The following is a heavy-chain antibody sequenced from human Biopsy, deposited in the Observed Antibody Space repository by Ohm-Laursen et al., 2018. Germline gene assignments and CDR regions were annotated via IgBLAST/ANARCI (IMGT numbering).Heavy chain of an antibody. V-gene: IGHV4-4*08. CDR2: ISGSSNT. CDR3: ARDSGILNYGNFKYYHYYGMDV. CDR1: GGSFSGYY. D-gene: IGHD4-11*01. Sequence: GTLSLTCTVSGGSFSGYYWSWIRQPPGKGLEWIGYISGSSNTNYNPSLKSRVTLSTDTSETQFSLRLSSVTAADTAVYYCARDSGILNYGNFKYYHYYGMDVWGQGTKVTVSS. J-gene: IGHJ6*02.